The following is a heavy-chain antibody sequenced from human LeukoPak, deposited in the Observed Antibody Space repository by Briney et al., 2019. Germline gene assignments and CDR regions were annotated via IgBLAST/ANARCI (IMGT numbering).Heavy chain of an antibody. J-gene: IGHJ2*01. CDR2: IYYIWST. Sequence: SETLSLTCTVSGGSIGSFYWSWIRQPPGKGLEWIGNIYYIWSTSYNPSLKSRVTMSVDTSKNQFSLKVSSVTAADTAVYHCARTYGSGSWHFDLWGRGTLVTVSS. V-gene: IGHV4-59*08. CDR1: GGSIGSFY. D-gene: IGHD3-10*01. CDR3: ARTYGSGSWHFDL.